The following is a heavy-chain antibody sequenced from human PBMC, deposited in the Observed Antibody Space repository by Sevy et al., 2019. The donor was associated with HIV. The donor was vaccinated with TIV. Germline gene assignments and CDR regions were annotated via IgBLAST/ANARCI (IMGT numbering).Heavy chain of an antibody. CDR2: LRTSDTS. CDR1: GFTVTSYA. Sequence: GGSLRLSCAASGFTVTSYAMVWVRQAPGKGLEWVSGLRTSDTSEYADSVKGRFTISRDNSKNTLYLQMNNLRVEDTALYYCTKTGSGWFSDYWGQGTLVTVSS. J-gene: IGHJ4*02. D-gene: IGHD6-19*01. V-gene: IGHV3-23*01. CDR3: TKTGSGWFSDY.